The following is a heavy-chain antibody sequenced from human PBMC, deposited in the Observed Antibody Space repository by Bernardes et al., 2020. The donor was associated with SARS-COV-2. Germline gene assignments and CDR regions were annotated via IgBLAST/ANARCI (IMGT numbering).Heavy chain of an antibody. D-gene: IGHD4-4*01. Sequence: GGSLRLSCAASGFTFSDYYMSWIRQAPGKGLEWVSYISSSSSYTNYADSVKGRFTISRDNAKNSLYLQMNSLRAEDTAVYYCARDLAEGSDYSNRGWYYGMDVWGQGTTVTVSS. CDR2: ISSSSSYT. J-gene: IGHJ6*02. CDR3: ARDLAEGSDYSNRGWYYGMDV. V-gene: IGHV3-11*06. CDR1: GFTFSDYY.